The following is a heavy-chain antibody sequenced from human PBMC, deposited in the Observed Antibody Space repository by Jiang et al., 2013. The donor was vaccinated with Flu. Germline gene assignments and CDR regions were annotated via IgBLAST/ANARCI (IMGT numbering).Heavy chain of an antibody. Sequence: PGKGLEWMGIIYPGDSDTRYQPVLPKAQVTISADKSISTAYLQWSSLKASDTAMYYCARHGELLGPAEYFQHWGQGTLVTVSS. J-gene: IGHJ1*01. CDR3: ARHGELLGPAEYFQH. CDR2: IYPGDSDT. V-gene: IGHV5-51*01. D-gene: IGHD1-26*01.